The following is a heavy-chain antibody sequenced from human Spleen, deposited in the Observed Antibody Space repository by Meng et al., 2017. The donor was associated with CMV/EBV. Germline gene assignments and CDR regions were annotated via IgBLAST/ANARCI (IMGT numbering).Heavy chain of an antibody. Sequence: VSCGSVTSENSYWTWIRQPPGKGLEYIGYIYYTGSTNYNPSLKRRVTMSVDTSKNQFSLNLTSVTAADTALYYCAKLAPSYNWIDPWGQGTLVTVSS. CDR3: AKLAPSYNWIDP. CDR1: CGSVTSENSY. V-gene: IGHV4-61*01. J-gene: IGHJ5*02. D-gene: IGHD6-6*01. CDR2: IYYTGST.